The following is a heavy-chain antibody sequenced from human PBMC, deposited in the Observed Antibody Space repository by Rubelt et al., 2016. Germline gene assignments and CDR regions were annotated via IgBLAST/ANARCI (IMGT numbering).Heavy chain of an antibody. J-gene: IGHJ4*02. CDR3: ARDHSSGWYLEGFFDY. Sequence: QVQLQESGPGLVKPSETLSLTCTVSGYSISSGYYWGWIRQPPGKGLEWIGSIYHSGSTYYNPSLKSRVTISVDTSKNQCPLKLSSVTAADTAVYYCARDHSSGWYLEGFFDYWGQGTLVTVSS. V-gene: IGHV4-38-2*02. CDR1: GYSISSGYY. D-gene: IGHD6-19*01. CDR2: IYHSGST.